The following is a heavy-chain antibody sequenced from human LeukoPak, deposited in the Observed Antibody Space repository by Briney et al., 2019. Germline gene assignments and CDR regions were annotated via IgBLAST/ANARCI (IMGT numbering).Heavy chain of an antibody. Sequence: RSGGSLRLSCAASGFTFSSYGMHWVRQAPGKGLEWVAVIWYDGSNKYYADSVKGRFTISRDNSKNTLYLQMNSLRAEDTAVYYCARDQQGDYVWGSYRYTPLPLDYWGQGTLVTVSS. J-gene: IGHJ4*02. CDR2: IWYDGSNK. CDR1: GFTFSSYG. V-gene: IGHV3-33*01. CDR3: ARDQQGDYVWGSYRYTPLPLDY. D-gene: IGHD3-16*02.